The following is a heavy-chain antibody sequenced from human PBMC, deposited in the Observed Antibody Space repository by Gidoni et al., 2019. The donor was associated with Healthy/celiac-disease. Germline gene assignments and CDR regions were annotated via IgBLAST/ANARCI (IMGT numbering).Heavy chain of an antibody. J-gene: IGHJ4*02. V-gene: IGHV3-23*01. D-gene: IGHD2-2*02. CDR2: ISGSGGST. CDR1: GFTFSSYA. CDR3: AKLPSIVVVPAAINY. Sequence: EVQLLESGGGLVQPGGSLRRSCAASGFTFSSYAMSWVRQAPGKGLEWVSAISGSGGSTYYADSVKGRFTISRDNSKNTLYLQMNSLRAEDTAVYYCAKLPSIVVVPAAINYWGQGTLVTVSS.